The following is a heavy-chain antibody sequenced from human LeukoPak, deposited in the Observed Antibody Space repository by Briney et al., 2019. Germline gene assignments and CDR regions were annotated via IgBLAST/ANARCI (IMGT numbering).Heavy chain of an antibody. CDR1: GYSFTNYY. CDR3: ATSTGYDVLTGYQEDHYYFDY. J-gene: IGHJ4*02. Sequence: GASVKVSCKASGYSFTNYYMHWVRQAPGQGLEWMGTINLRDGSTTYTQKFQGRVTVTRDTSTSTVYMDLSSLRSEDTAVYYCATSTGYDVLTGYQEDHYYFDYWGQGTLVTVSS. D-gene: IGHD3-9*01. V-gene: IGHV1-46*01. CDR2: INLRDGST.